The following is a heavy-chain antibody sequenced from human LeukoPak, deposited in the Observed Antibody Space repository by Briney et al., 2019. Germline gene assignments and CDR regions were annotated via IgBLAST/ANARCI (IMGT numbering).Heavy chain of an antibody. CDR1: GGSISGSSYY. Sequence: SETLSLTCTVSGGSISGSSYYWGWIRQPPGKGPEWIGSIYYSGNIYHNPSLKSRVTISVDTSKNQFSLKLSSVTAADTAIYYCARRGSYYHYWGQGTLVTVSS. CDR2: IYYSGNI. D-gene: IGHD1-26*01. J-gene: IGHJ4*02. CDR3: ARRGSYYHY. V-gene: IGHV4-39*01.